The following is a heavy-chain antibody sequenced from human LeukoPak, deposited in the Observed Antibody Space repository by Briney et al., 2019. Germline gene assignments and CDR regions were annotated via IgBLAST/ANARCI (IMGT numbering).Heavy chain of an antibody. CDR1: GFTYSDYA. Sequence: GGSLRLSCAASGFTYSDYAMTWVRQAPGKGLEWVSVICGDDGNTYYADSVKGRFTISRDNSKNTPYLQMNSLKTEDTAVYYCTTGSSTYVDIVAATVINFDYWGQGTLVTVSS. CDR3: TTGSSTYVDIVAATVINFDY. J-gene: IGHJ4*02. V-gene: IGHV3-23*01. CDR2: ICGDDGNT. D-gene: IGHD5-12*01.